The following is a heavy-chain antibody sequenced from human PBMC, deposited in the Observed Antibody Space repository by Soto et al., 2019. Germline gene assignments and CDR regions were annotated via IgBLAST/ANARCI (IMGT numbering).Heavy chain of an antibody. CDR2: IYYSGST. D-gene: IGHD6-19*01. J-gene: IGHJ6*02. CDR3: ARGSEQWLTYYYYYGMDG. Sequence: SATLSLTCTVSGGSISDFYWSWIRQPPGKGLEWIGYIYYSGSTNYNPSLKSRVTISVDTSKNQFSLKLSSVTAADTAVYYCARGSEQWLTYYYYYGMDGWGQGTTVTV. CDR1: GGSISDFY. V-gene: IGHV4-59*01.